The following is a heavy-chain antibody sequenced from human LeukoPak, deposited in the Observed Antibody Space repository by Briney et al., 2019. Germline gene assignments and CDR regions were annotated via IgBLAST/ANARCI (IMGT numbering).Heavy chain of an antibody. CDR1: GFTFSSYE. CDR3: ARDETAVVVPAAMGYYGMDV. CDR2: ISSSGNTI. J-gene: IGHJ6*04. V-gene: IGHV3-48*03. Sequence: GGSLRLSCAASGFTFSSYEMNWVRQAPGKGLEWVSYISSSGNTIYYADFVKGRFTISRDNAKNSLYLQMNSLRAEDTAVYYCARDETAVVVPAAMGYYGMDVWGKGTTVTVSS. D-gene: IGHD2-2*01.